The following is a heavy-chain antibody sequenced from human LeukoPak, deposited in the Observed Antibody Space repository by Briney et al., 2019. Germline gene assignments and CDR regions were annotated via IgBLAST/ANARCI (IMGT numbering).Heavy chain of an antibody. CDR2: IWYDGSNK. J-gene: IGHJ4*02. CDR1: GFTFSSYG. V-gene: IGHV3-33*01. CDR3: ARAVYGVQACFDF. Sequence: PGGSLRLSYAASGFTFSSYGMHWVRQAPGKGLEWVAIIWYDGSNKYSTDSVKGRFTISRDNSKKTLYLQMNSLRVEDRAVYYCARAVYGVQACFDFWGQGTLVTVSS. D-gene: IGHD4-17*01.